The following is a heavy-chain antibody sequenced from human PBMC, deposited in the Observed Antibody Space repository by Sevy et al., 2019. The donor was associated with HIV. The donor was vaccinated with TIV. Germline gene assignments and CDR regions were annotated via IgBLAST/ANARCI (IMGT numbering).Heavy chain of an antibody. D-gene: IGHD3-22*01. V-gene: IGHV4-59*01. J-gene: IGHJ3*02. Sequence: SETLSLTCTVSGGSIGRYYWSWIRQSPGRGLEWIGYIYYDGSTDYNSSLKSRVTISLDTSKNQFSLSLNSVTAADTAAYYCAGDAGNYHDSSNYYYVYAFDIWGQGTLVTVSS. CDR1: GGSIGRYY. CDR2: IYYDGST. CDR3: AGDAGNYHDSSNYYYVYAFDI.